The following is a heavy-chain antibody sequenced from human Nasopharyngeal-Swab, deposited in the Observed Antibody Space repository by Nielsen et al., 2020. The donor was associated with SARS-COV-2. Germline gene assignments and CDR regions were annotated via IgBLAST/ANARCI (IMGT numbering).Heavy chain of an antibody. J-gene: IGHJ4*01. CDR2: ISSRSSYI. Sequence: GESLTISWAASGFPFSSYSMLLVRQPPAKGVESASSISSRSSYIYYPDSVKGRFTISRVNAKNSLYLQMNSLRAENTAVYYGARAAQTTYYYDGSGYSYYFDDWGQGTMVTVSS. CDR3: ARAAQTTYYYDGSGYSYYFDD. CDR1: GFPFSSYS. D-gene: IGHD3-22*01. V-gene: IGHV3-21*01.